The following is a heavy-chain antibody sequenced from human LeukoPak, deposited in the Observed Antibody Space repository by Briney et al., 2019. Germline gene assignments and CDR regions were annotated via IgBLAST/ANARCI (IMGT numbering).Heavy chain of an antibody. Sequence: ASVKVSCKASGYTFTSYGINWVRQATGQGLEWMGWVNPNSGGTNSAQKFQGRVTMTRDTSISTAYMELRRLRSDDTAVYYCAINTVTTGWDALDIWGQGTMVTVSS. V-gene: IGHV1-2*02. CDR2: VNPNSGGT. CDR3: AINTVTTGWDALDI. CDR1: GYTFTSYG. J-gene: IGHJ3*02. D-gene: IGHD4-17*01.